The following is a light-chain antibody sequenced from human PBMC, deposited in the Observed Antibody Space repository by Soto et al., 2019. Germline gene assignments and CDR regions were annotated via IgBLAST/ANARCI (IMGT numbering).Light chain of an antibody. CDR3: QQYGGSPPYT. CDR1: QSISSSY. V-gene: IGKV3-20*01. CDR2: GAS. Sequence: VLTQSPGTLSLSPGERATISCRASQSISSSYLAWYQHKPGQAPRLLIYGASSRATGIPQRLSGSESGTDFTLTISRLEPEDWGVYYCQQYGGSPPYTFGQGTRLEIK. J-gene: IGKJ2*01.